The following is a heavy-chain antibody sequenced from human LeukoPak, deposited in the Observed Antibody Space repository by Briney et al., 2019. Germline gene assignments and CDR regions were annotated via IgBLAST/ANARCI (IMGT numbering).Heavy chain of an antibody. D-gene: IGHD6-19*01. J-gene: IGHJ4*02. Sequence: SVKVSCKASGGTFSSYAISWVRQAPGQGLEWMGGIIPIFGTANYAQKFQGRVTINADESTSTAYMELSSLRSEDTAVYYCARVEYSSGWYRRGSFDYWGQGTLVTVSS. V-gene: IGHV1-69*01. CDR1: GGTFSSYA. CDR2: IIPIFGTA. CDR3: ARVEYSSGWYRRGSFDY.